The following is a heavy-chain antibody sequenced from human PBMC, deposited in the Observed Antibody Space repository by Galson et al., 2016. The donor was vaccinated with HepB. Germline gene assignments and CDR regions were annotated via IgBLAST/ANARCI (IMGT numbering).Heavy chain of an antibody. D-gene: IGHD3-10*01. Sequence: SLRLSCAASGFTFSYAWMSWVRQAPGKGLEWVGRIKRITDGGTTDYAAPVKGRFTTSRDDSENRLYLRMNSLKTEDTAVYYCTIARYSSGDYYTYWGQGTLSPSLQ. V-gene: IGHV3-15*01. J-gene: IGHJ4*02. CDR1: GFTFSYAW. CDR3: TIARYSSGDYYTY. CDR2: IKRITDGGTT.